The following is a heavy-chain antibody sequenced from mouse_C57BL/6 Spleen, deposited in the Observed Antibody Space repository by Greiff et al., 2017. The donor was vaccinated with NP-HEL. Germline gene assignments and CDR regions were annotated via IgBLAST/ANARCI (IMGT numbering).Heavy chain of an antibody. J-gene: IGHJ4*01. CDR3: ARSEGKAMED. V-gene: IGHV5-17*01. CDR1: GFTFSDYG. CDR2: ISSGSSTI. Sequence: EVKLMESGGGLVKPGGSLKLSCAASGFTFSDYGMHWVRQAPEKGLEWVAYISSGSSTIYYADTVKGRFTISRDNAKNTLFQQMTSLRSEDTAMYYCARSEGKAMEDWGKGASVTVST.